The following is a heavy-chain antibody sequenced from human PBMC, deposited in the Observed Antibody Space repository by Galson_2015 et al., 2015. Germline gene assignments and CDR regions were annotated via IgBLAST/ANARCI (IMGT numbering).Heavy chain of an antibody. J-gene: IGHJ6*02. Sequence: SVKVSCKASGYTFTSYGISWVRQAPGQGLEWMGWISAYNGNTNYAQKLQGRVTMTTDTSTSTAYMELRSLRSDDTAVYYCARDPRLAAATPYYYYGMDVWGQGTTVTVSS. CDR1: GYTFTSYG. V-gene: IGHV1-18*01. CDR2: ISAYNGNT. D-gene: IGHD6-13*01. CDR3: ARDPRLAAATPYYYYGMDV.